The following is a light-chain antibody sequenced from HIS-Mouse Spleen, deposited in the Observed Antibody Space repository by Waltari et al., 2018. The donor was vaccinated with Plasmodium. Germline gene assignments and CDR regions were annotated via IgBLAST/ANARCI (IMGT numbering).Light chain of an antibody. CDR3: CSYAGSYTYV. J-gene: IGLJ1*01. CDR2: DVS. V-gene: IGLV2-11*01. CDR1: SSDFGGYNY. Sequence: QSALTQPRSVSGSPGQSVTISCTGPSSDFGGYNYVSWYQQPPGKAPKLMIYDVSKRPSGVPDRFSGSKSGNTASLTISGLQAEDEADYYCCSYAGSYTYVFGTGTKVTVL.